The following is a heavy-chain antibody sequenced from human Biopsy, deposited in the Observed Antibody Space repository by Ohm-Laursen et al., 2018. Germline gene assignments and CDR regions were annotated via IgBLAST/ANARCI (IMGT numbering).Heavy chain of an antibody. V-gene: IGHV4-4*08. D-gene: IGHD3-22*01. J-gene: IGHJ4*02. CDR2: ISSSGRT. Sequence: GTLSLTCSVSGGSLNNHYWSWIRQSPGKGLEWPAYISSSGRTNYNPSLKSRIIVSVDTSKNQLSLKVTSVTATDTAMYYCARHDRSGYWGLDYWGQGALVTVSA. CDR3: ARHDRSGYWGLDY. CDR1: GGSLNNHY.